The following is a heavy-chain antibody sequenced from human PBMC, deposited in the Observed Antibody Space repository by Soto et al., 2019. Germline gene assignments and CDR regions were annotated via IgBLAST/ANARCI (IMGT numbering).Heavy chain of an antibody. Sequence: QVQLVESGGGVVQPGRSLRLSCAASGFTFSSYAMHWVRQAPGKGLEWVAVISYDGSNKYYADSVKGRFTISRDNSKNTLYLQMNSLRAEDTAVYYCARELKVGATRGFGYYYGMDVWGQGTTVTVSS. D-gene: IGHD1-26*01. J-gene: IGHJ6*02. V-gene: IGHV3-30-3*01. CDR3: ARELKVGATRGFGYYYGMDV. CDR2: ISYDGSNK. CDR1: GFTFSSYA.